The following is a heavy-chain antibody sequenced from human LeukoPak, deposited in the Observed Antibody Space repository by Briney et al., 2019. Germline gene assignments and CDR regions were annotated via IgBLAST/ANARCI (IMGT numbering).Heavy chain of an antibody. CDR1: GFTVSSYS. CDR2: ISSSSRTI. V-gene: IGHV3-48*01. D-gene: IGHD3-10*01. Sequence: GGSLRLSCAASGFTVSSYSMNWIRQTPGKGLDWVSYISSSSRTIYYAVSVKGRFTISRDNDKNSLYLQMNSLRAEDTAVYYCARYLVRGAPPDYWGQGTLVTISS. J-gene: IGHJ4*02. CDR3: ARYLVRGAPPDY.